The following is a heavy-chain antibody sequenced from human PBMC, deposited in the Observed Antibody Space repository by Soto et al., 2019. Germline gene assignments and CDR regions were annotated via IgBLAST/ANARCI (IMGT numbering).Heavy chain of an antibody. V-gene: IGHV5-10-1*01. CDR2: IDPSDSYT. J-gene: IGHJ6*02. D-gene: IGHD2-2*02. Sequence: GESLKISCKGSGYSFTSYWISWVRQMPGKGLEWMGRIDPSDSYTNYSPSFQGHVTISADKSISTAYLQWSSLKASDTAMYYCARQGAVRYCSSTSCYTYYYYGMDVWGLGTTVTVCS. CDR3: ARQGAVRYCSSTSCYTYYYYGMDV. CDR1: GYSFTSYW.